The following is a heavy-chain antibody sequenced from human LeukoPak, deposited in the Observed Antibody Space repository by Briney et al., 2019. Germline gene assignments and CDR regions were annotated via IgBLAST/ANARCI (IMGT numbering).Heavy chain of an antibody. D-gene: IGHD2-2*01. CDR1: GYSFTSYW. CDR3: ARQYCSSTSCYPYYYYYYMDV. J-gene: IGHJ6*03. V-gene: IGHV5-51*01. CDR2: IYPGDSDT. Sequence: GESLKISCKGSGYSFTSYWIGWVRQMPGKGLEWMGIIYPGDSDTRYSPSFQGQVTISADKSISTAYLQWSSLKASDTAMYYCARQYCSSTSCYPYYYYYYMDVWGKGTTVTVSS.